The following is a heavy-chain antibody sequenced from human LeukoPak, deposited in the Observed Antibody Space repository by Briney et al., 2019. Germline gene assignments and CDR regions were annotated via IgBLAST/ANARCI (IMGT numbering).Heavy chain of an antibody. D-gene: IGHD3-9*01. CDR2: IIPIFGTA. CDR3: ARDPAPYYDILTGLDY. CDR1: GGTFSSYA. Sequence: SVKVSCKASGGTFSSYAINWVRQAPGQGLEWMGRIIPIFGTANYAQKFQGRVTITADKSTSTAYMELSSLRSEDTAVYYCARDPAPYYDILTGLDYWGQGTLVTVSS. J-gene: IGHJ4*02. V-gene: IGHV1-69*06.